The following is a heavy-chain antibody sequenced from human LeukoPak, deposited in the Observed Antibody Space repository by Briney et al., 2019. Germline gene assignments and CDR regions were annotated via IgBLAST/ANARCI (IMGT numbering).Heavy chain of an antibody. CDR3: ARSPGGYSGSY. J-gene: IGHJ4*02. D-gene: IGHD1-26*01. V-gene: IGHV3-21*01. CDR2: ISSSSSYI. Sequence: GGPLRLSCAASGFTFSSYSMNWVRQAPGKGLEWVSSISSSSSYIYYADSVKGRFTISRDNAKNSLYLQMNSLRAEDTAVYYCARSPGGYSGSYWGQGTLVTVSS. CDR1: GFTFSSYS.